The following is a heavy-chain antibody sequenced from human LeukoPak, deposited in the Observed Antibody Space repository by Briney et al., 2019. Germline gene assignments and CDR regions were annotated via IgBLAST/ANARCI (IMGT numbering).Heavy chain of an antibody. CDR1: GYTFTSYG. Sequence: GASVKVSCKASGYTFTSYGISWVRQAPGQGLEWMGWISAYNGNTNYAQKLQGRVTMTIDTSTSTAYMELRSLRSDDTAVYYCARVMYYYDSSGYFDWGQGTLVTVSS. J-gene: IGHJ4*02. V-gene: IGHV1-18*01. D-gene: IGHD3-22*01. CDR2: ISAYNGNT. CDR3: ARVMYYYDSSGYFD.